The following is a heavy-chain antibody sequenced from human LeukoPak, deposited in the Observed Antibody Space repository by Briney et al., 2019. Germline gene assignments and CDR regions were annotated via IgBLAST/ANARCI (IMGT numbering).Heavy chain of an antibody. Sequence: GGSLRLSCAASGFTFSSYGMHWVRQAPGKGLEWVTFIRYDGSNKYYADSVKGRFTISRDNSKNTLYLQMDSLRAEDTAVYYCAKDAIAVAAYYYMDVWGKGTTVTVSS. CDR3: AKDAIAVAAYYYMDV. CDR1: GFTFSSYG. D-gene: IGHD6-19*01. CDR2: IRYDGSNK. V-gene: IGHV3-30*02. J-gene: IGHJ6*03.